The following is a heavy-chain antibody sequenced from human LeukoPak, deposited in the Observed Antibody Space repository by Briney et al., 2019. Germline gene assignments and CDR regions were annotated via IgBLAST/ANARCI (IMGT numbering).Heavy chain of an antibody. J-gene: IGHJ4*02. V-gene: IGHV4-30-4*08. Sequence: KSSETLSLXCAVSGGSINSGDYYWTWSRQPPGKGLECFGYIYYSGSTYYNPSLKSRIAMSVDTSMNQFSLKLNSVTAADTAVYYCARQSAPKVGATSYWGQGTLVTVSS. CDR3: ARQSAPKVGATSY. D-gene: IGHD1-26*01. CDR1: GGSINSGDYY. CDR2: IYYSGST.